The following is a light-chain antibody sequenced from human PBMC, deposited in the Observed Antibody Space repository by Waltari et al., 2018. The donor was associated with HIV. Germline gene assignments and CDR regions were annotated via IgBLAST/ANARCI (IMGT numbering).Light chain of an antibody. CDR2: DVT. CDR1: SSDVGGYNY. Sequence: QSALTQPASVSGSRGQSITISCTGTSSDVGGYNYISWYQQHPGKAPKLRIYDVTNRASGVSNRFSGSKSGNTASLTISGLQAEDEAYYYCSSYTSNSRVFGTGTKVTVL. J-gene: IGLJ1*01. V-gene: IGLV2-14*03. CDR3: SSYTSNSRV.